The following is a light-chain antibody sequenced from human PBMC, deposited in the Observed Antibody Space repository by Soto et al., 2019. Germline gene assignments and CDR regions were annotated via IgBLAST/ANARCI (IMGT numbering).Light chain of an antibody. CDR3: LQHAGFYPAWA. CDR2: GAS. V-gene: IGKV1-17*01. J-gene: IGKJ1*01. Sequence: DIQMTQSPSSLSASVGDRVTITCRASQGIGNDLAWYQQKPGKAPKRLIYGASSLQSGVPSRFSVSGSGTEFPLTISSLQPEDFATYYCLQHAGFYPAWAFGQGTEVEIK. CDR1: QGIGND.